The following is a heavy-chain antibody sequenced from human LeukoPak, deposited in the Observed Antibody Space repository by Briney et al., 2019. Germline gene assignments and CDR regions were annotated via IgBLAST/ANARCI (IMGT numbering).Heavy chain of an antibody. CDR1: EFTFSYYS. Sequence: GGSLRLSCVASEFTFSYYSMNWVRQAPGKGLEWVSSISSSSSYIYYADSVKGRFTISRDNAKNSLYLQMNSLRAEDTAVYYCASSTYYDFWSGLEGWYFDYWGQGTLVTVSS. J-gene: IGHJ4*02. CDR2: ISSSSSYI. CDR3: ASSTYYDFWSGLEGWYFDY. D-gene: IGHD3-3*01. V-gene: IGHV3-21*01.